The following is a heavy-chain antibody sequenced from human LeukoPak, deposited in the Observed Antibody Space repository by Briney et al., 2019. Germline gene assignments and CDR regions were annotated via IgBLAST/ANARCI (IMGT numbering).Heavy chain of an antibody. CDR2: ISSSSSYI. CDR3: ARTPGIAAAGTIR. CDR1: GFTFSSYS. D-gene: IGHD6-13*01. V-gene: IGHV3-21*01. J-gene: IGHJ4*02. Sequence: PGGSLRLSCAASGFTFSSYSMNWVRQAPGKGLEWVSSISSSSSYIYYADSVKGRFTISRDNAKNSLYLQMNSLRAEDTAVYYCARTPGIAAAGTIRWGQGTLVTVSS.